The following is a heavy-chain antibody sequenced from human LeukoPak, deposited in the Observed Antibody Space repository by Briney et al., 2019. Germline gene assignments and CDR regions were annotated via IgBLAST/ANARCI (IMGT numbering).Heavy chain of an antibody. Sequence: PSETLSLTCTVSGASISSYYWSWFRQPPGKGLNWFGYIFYSGSTNYNPSLKSRVTMSVDTSKNQFSLRLSSVTAADTAVYYCARDEDVIAAAGLDAFDIWGQGTMVTVSS. CDR1: GASISSYY. CDR2: IFYSGST. D-gene: IGHD6-13*01. J-gene: IGHJ3*02. CDR3: ARDEDVIAAAGLDAFDI. V-gene: IGHV4-59*12.